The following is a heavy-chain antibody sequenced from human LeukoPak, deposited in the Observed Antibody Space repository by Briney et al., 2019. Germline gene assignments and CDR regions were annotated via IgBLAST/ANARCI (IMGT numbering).Heavy chain of an antibody. CDR2: IYYTGST. D-gene: IGHD6-19*01. Sequence: SETLSLTCTVSGGSLSSGASYWHWIRQRPGKGLEWIGYIYYTGSTYYNPSLKSRVTVSLDTSKNQFSLNLSSVTAADTAVYYCASLGAAGDYWGQGTLVTVSS. J-gene: IGHJ4*02. CDR3: ASLGAAGDY. V-gene: IGHV4-31*03. CDR1: GGSLSSGASY.